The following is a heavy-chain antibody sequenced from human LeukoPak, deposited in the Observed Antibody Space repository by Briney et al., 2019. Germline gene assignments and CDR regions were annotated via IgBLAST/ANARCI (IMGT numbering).Heavy chain of an antibody. CDR3: AKEGAYSGSGSYIGHYMDV. J-gene: IGHJ6*03. Sequence: GGSLRLSCAASGFTFSSYGMHWVRQAPGKGLEWVAFIRYDGSNKFYADSMKGRITISRDSSKNTLYVQMNSLGAEDSAVYYCAKEGAYSGSGSYIGHYMDVWGKGTTVTVSS. V-gene: IGHV3-30*02. CDR2: IRYDGSNK. CDR1: GFTFSSYG. D-gene: IGHD3-10*01.